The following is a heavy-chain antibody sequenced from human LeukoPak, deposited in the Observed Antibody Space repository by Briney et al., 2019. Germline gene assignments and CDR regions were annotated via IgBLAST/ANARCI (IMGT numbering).Heavy chain of an antibody. D-gene: IGHD6-13*01. CDR1: RGTFSSYT. Sequence: SVKVSCKASRGTFSSYTISWVRQAPGQGLEWMGRIIPILGLATYAQKFQGRVTMTADKTTSTAYMELSSLRSEDTAVYYCANEGRAAAGHWGQGTLVTVSS. V-gene: IGHV1-69*02. J-gene: IGHJ4*02. CDR2: IIPILGLA. CDR3: ANEGRAAAGH.